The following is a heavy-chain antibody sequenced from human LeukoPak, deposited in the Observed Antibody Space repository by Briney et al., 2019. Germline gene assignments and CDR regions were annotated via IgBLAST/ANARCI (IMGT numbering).Heavy chain of an antibody. CDR2: IYWDDDK. D-gene: IGHD3-10*01. CDR1: GFSLSTVGVG. CDR3: AHFPSMIRGVIANIYFDH. V-gene: IGHV2-5*02. Sequence: SAPTMVKPTQTLTLTCAFSGFSLSTVGVGVTWIPQPPGKALELLALIYWDDDKRYSPSLKSRLTITKDTSKNQVVLTLTNMDPVDAATYYCAHFPSMIRGVIANIYFDHWGQGTLVAVSS. J-gene: IGHJ4*02.